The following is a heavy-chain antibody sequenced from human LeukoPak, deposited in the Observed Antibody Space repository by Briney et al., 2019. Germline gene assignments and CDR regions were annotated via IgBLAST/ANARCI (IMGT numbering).Heavy chain of an antibody. CDR3: ARDGVVVVAAIYYYYGMDV. CDR2: ISYDGSNK. V-gene: IGHV3-30*04. CDR1: GFTFSSYA. J-gene: IGHJ6*02. Sequence: GGSLRLSCAASGFTFSSYAKHWVRQAPGKGLEWVAVISYDGSNKYYADSVKGRFTISRDNSKNTLYLQMNSLRAEDTAVYYCARDGVVVVAAIYYYYGMDVWGQGTTVTVSS. D-gene: IGHD2-15*01.